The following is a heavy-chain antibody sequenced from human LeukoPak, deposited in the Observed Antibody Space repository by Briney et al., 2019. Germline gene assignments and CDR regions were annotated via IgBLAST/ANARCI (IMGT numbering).Heavy chain of an antibody. D-gene: IGHD1-26*01. J-gene: IGHJ5*02. CDR2: IRYDGSNK. CDR1: GFTFSSYG. CDR3: AKEEAGGFDP. V-gene: IGHV3-30*02. Sequence: GGSLRLSCAASGFTFSSYGMHSVPQAPGKRLERVAFIRYDGSNKYYADSVKGRFTISRDNSKNTLYLQMNSLRAEDTAVYYCAKEEAGGFDPWGQGTLVTVSS.